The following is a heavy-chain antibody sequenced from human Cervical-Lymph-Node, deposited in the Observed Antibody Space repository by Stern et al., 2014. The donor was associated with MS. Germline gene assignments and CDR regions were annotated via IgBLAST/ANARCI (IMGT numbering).Heavy chain of an antibody. CDR3: ARGSR. CDR1: GFTFRNYA. J-gene: IGHJ4*02. CDR2: ITSDGGST. V-gene: IGHV3-64*01. Sequence: EVQLVESGGGLVQPGGYLRLSCVGSGFTFRNYAMHWVRQAPGKGLEYVSAITSDGGSTYYAKFVKGRFTISRDNAKNTLYLQMGRLRGDDMAVYYCARGSRWGQGTLVTVSS.